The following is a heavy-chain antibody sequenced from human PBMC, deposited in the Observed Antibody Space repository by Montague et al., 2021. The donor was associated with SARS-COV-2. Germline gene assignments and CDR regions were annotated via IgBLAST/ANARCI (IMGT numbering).Heavy chain of an antibody. V-gene: IGHV3-48*02. CDR2: ISTSGSTI. CDR3: ARDGGTITIFGVLSMLRYFDY. D-gene: IGHD3-3*01. CDR1: GFTFSSYS. Sequence: SLRLSCAASGFTFSSYSMNWVRQAPGKGLEWVSFISTSGSTIYYADSVKGRFTISRDNAKNSLYLQMNSLRDEDTAVYYCARDGGTITIFGVLSMLRYFDYWGQGTLVTVSS. J-gene: IGHJ4*02.